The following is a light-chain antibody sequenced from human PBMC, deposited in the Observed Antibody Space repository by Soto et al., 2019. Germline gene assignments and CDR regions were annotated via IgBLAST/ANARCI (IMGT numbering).Light chain of an antibody. CDR3: AAWDDSLNAYV. CDR1: SSNIGNKA. Sequence: QSVLTQPPSVSEAPRQRVTISCSGSSSNIGNKAVYWYQQLPGKAPKLLIYYDDLLPSGVSDRFSGSKSGTSASLAISGLQSEDEADYYCAAWDDSLNAYVFGTGTKVTVL. J-gene: IGLJ1*01. V-gene: IGLV1-36*01. CDR2: YDD.